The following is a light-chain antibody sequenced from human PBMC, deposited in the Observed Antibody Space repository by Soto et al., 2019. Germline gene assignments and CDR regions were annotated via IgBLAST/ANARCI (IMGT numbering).Light chain of an antibody. J-gene: IGKJ4*01. V-gene: IGKV3-15*01. CDR3: QQYNNWPLT. Sequence: EIVMTQSPATLSVSPGERATLSCRASQSVSSNLAWYQQKPGQAPRLLIYGASTRATGIPARFSGSGSGTKFTLTIRSLQSEDFAVYYCQQYNNWPLTFGGGTKVDIK. CDR2: GAS. CDR1: QSVSSN.